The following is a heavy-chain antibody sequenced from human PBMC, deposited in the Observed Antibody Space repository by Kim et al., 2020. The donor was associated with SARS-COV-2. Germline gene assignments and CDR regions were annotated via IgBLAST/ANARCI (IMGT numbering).Heavy chain of an antibody. Sequence: ASVKVSCKASGYTFTSYYMHWVRQAPGQGLEWMGIINPSGGSTSYAQKFQGRVTMTRDTSTSTVYMELSSLRSEDTAVYYCARDPTTDYGDYGEDYWGQGTLVTVSS. CDR2: INPSGGST. J-gene: IGHJ4*02. CDR1: GYTFTSYY. CDR3: ARDPTTDYGDYGEDY. D-gene: IGHD4-17*01. V-gene: IGHV1-46*01.